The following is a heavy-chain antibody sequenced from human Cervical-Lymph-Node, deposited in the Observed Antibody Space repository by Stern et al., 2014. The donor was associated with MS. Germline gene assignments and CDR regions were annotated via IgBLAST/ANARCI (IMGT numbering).Heavy chain of an antibody. CDR1: GFSLSTTGVS. V-gene: IGHV2-5*09. D-gene: IGHD4-17*01. CDR2: LYLDGDT. Sequence: QVTLRESGPALVKPTQTLTLTCTFSGFSLSTTGVSVGWIRQPPGKALEGLALLYLDGDTRYPPSLRSRLTITKDPSKNQVVLTMTNMDPVDTARYYCAHGGQDDGDYFAPWGQGTLVTVSS. J-gene: IGHJ5*02. CDR3: AHGGQDDGDYFAP.